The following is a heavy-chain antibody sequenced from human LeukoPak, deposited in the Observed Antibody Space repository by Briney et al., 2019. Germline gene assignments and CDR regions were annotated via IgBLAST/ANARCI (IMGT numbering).Heavy chain of an antibody. CDR3: ARHLSGYSYGYYYFDY. CDR2: IYYSGST. J-gene: IGHJ4*02. V-gene: IGHV4-59*08. D-gene: IGHD5-18*01. Sequence: KPSETLSLTCTVSGGSISSYYWSWIRQPPGKGLEWVGYIYYSGSTNYNPSLKSRVTISVDTSKDQFSLKLSSVTAADTAVYYCARHLSGYSYGYYYFDYWGQGTLVTVSS. CDR1: GGSISSYY.